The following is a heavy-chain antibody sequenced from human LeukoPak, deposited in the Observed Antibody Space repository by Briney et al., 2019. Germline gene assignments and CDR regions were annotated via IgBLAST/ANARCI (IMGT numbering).Heavy chain of an antibody. Sequence: SETLSLTCAVYGGSFSGYYWSWIRQPPGKGLEWIGEINHSGSTNYNPSLKSRVSISLDTSKNQFSLNLRSVTAADTAVYYCAKNRRGIAPPGNYYYYMDVWGKGTTVTISS. CDR1: GGSFSGYY. J-gene: IGHJ6*03. V-gene: IGHV4-34*01. CDR2: INHSGST. CDR3: AKNRRGIAPPGNYYYYMDV. D-gene: IGHD6-13*01.